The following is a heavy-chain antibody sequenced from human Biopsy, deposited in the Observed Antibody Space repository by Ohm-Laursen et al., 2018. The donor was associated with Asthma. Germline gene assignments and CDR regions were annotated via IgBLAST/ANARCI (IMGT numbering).Heavy chain of an antibody. V-gene: IGHV1-18*01. CDR1: GYTFNSAG. D-gene: IGHD3-10*01. CDR2: ISVYNGNT. CDR3: ARAVDYSHYYGIDV. Sequence: SSVKVSCTTSGYTFNSAGITWVRQAPGQGLEWMGWISVYNGNTKVAQKLQDRVTMITDTSTSTAYMELRSLRSDDTAVYFCARAVDYSHYYGIDVWGQGTTVTVS. J-gene: IGHJ6*02.